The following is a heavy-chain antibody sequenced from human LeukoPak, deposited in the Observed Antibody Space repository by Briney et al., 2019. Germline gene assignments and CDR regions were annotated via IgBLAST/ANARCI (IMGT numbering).Heavy chain of an antibody. V-gene: IGHV3-21*01. J-gene: IGHJ4*02. Sequence: GGSLRLSCAASGFTFSSYSMNWVRQAPGKGLEWVSSISSSSSYIYYGDSVKGRFTISRDNAKDSLYLQMNSLRAEDTAVYYCARDRWELRGEFVYWGQGTLVTVSS. CDR2: ISSSSSYI. CDR1: GFTFSSYS. D-gene: IGHD1-26*01. CDR3: ARDRWELRGEFVY.